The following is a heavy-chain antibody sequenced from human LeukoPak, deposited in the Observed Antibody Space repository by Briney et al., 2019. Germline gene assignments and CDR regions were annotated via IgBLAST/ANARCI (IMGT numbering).Heavy chain of an antibody. V-gene: IGHV3-21*01. CDR1: GFTFSSYS. CDR2: ISSSSSYI. CDR3: ARVFGIAVAGTPDY. Sequence: GGSLRLSCAASGFTFSSYSMNWVRQAPGKGLEWVSSISSSSSYIYYADSVKGRFTISRDNAKNSLYLQMNSLRAEDTAVCYCARVFGIAVAGTPDYWGQGTLVTVSS. D-gene: IGHD6-19*01. J-gene: IGHJ4*02.